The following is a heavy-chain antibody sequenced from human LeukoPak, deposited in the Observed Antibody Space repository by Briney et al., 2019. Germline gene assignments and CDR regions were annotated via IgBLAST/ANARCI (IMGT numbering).Heavy chain of an antibody. D-gene: IGHD2-15*01. V-gene: IGHV5-51*01. J-gene: IGHJ5*02. CDR2: MYPGNSNT. Sequence: GESLKISCKGSGYSFTSYWIGWVRQMPGKALEWMGIMYPGNSNTRYSPSFQGQVTISADKSISTAYLQWSSLKASDTAMYYCARRSGGSLINWFDPWGQGTLVTVSS. CDR3: ARRSGGSLINWFDP. CDR1: GYSFTSYW.